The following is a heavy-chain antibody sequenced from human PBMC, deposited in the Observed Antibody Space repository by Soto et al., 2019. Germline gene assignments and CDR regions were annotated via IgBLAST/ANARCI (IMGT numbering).Heavy chain of an antibody. CDR2: ISYDGSNK. V-gene: IGHV3-30-3*01. J-gene: IGHJ3*02. CDR3: ARGSLPSDDSSGYYYPLNDAFDI. Sequence: GGSLRLSCAASGFTFSSYAMHWVRQAPGKGLEWVAVISYDGSNKYYADSVKGRFTISRDNSKNTLYLQMNSLRAEDTAVYYCARGSLPSDDSSGYYYPLNDAFDIWGQGTMVTVSS. CDR1: GFTFSSYA. D-gene: IGHD3-22*01.